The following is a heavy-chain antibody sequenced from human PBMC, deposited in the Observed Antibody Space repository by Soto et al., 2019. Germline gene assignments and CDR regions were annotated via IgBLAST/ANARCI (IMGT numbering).Heavy chain of an antibody. J-gene: IGHJ6*02. Sequence: PSETPSLTCTSSGGSTSSSSYYWGWIRQPPGKGLEWIGSIYYSGSTYYNPSLKSRVTISVDTSKNQFSLKLSSVTAADTAVYYCAWGPLQAGYYYYYGMAVCGQGTTVTGSS. CDR1: GGSTSSSSYY. D-gene: IGHD3-16*01. CDR2: IYYSGST. CDR3: AWGPLQAGYYYYYGMAV. V-gene: IGHV4-39*05.